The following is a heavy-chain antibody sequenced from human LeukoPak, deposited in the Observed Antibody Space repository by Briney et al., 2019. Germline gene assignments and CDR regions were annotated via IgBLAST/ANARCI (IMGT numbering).Heavy chain of an antibody. D-gene: IGHD3-3*01. CDR1: GGTFSSYA. J-gene: IGHJ6*02. V-gene: IGHV1-69*01. CDR3: AKDLTRRFLEWVYNYYYGMDV. CDR2: IIPIFGTA. Sequence: ASVKVSCKASGGTFSSYAISWVRQAPGQGLEWMGGIIPIFGTANYAQKFQGRVTITADESTSTAYMELSSLRSEDTAVYYCAKDLTRRFLEWVYNYYYGMDVWGQGTTVTVSS.